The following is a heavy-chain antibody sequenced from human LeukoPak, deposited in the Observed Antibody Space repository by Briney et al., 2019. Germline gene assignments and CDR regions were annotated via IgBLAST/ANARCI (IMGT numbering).Heavy chain of an antibody. Sequence: SETLSLTCTVSGGSISSSSYYWGWIRQPPGKGLEWIGSIYYSGSTYYKPSLKSRVTISVDTSKNQFSLKLSSVTAADTAVYYCARAVSGWGLDYWGQGTLVTVPS. CDR2: IYYSGST. V-gene: IGHV4-39*07. CDR3: ARAVSGWGLDY. CDR1: GGSISSSSYY. J-gene: IGHJ4*02. D-gene: IGHD6-19*01.